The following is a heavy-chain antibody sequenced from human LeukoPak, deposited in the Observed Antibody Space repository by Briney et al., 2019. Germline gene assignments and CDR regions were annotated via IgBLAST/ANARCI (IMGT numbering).Heavy chain of an antibody. Sequence: GGSLRLSCAASGFTFSSYGMHWVRQAPGKGLEWVAFIRYDGSNKYYADSVKGRFTISRDNSKNTLYLQMNSLRAEDTAVYYCAKSLNDYYYYYMDVWGKGTTVTISS. J-gene: IGHJ6*03. V-gene: IGHV3-30*02. CDR1: GFTFSSYG. CDR3: AKSLNDYYYYYMDV. CDR2: IRYDGSNK.